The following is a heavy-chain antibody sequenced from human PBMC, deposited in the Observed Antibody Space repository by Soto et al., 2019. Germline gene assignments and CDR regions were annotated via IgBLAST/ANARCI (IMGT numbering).Heavy chain of an antibody. CDR3: ERKGVTRLYFDF. V-gene: IGHV4-39*02. CDR1: GCSIIIGAYY. J-gene: IGHJ4*02. CDR2: IHNSGST. Sequence: SATXSLTCTFSGCSIIIGAYYLCGIRQSPGRGLEWIGIIHNSGSTYYNSSLKSRVTISVGTSNNHFSLRLSSMTAADTAVYFCERKGVTRLYFDFWGQGSLVTVSS. D-gene: IGHD5-18*01.